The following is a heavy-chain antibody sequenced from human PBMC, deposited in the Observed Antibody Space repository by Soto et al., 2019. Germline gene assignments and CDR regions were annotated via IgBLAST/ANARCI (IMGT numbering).Heavy chain of an antibody. J-gene: IGHJ6*02. CDR2: MNNTGST. CDR3: ARDLWGYCGTDCYPLDV. V-gene: IGHV4-59*01. D-gene: IGHD2-21*02. CDR1: GGSISRYY. Sequence: PSETLSLTCTVSGGSISRYYWSWIRQPPGKGLEWIGYMNNTGSTVYNPSFKSRVTISVDTSKNQFSLKLNSVTAADTAVYYCARDLWGYCGTDCYPLDVWGQGTTVTVSS.